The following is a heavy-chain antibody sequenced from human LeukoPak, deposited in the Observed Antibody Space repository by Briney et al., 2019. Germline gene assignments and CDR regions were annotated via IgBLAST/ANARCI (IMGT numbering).Heavy chain of an antibody. J-gene: IGHJ6*03. CDR3: ARGGSYFYDYYMDV. CDR1: GGSVCNSY. D-gene: IGHD1-26*01. CDR2: MYSSGSS. Sequence: SETLSLTCTVSGGSVCNSYWTWIRQSAGKGLEWIGRMYSSGSSNYNPSLKSRTTMSVDTSKNEFSLKLTSVTAADTAVYYCARGGSYFYDYYMDVWGQGATVSVSS. V-gene: IGHV4-4*07.